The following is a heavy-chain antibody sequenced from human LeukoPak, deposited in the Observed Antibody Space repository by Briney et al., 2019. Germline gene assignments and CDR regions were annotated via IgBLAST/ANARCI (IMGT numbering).Heavy chain of an antibody. Sequence: GASVKVSCKASGYTFTGYYMHWVRQAPGQGLEWVGRINPNSGGTNYAQKFQGRVTMTRDTSISTAYMELSRLRSDDTAVYYCARTDSSGYYPYYFDYWGQGTLVTVSS. J-gene: IGHJ4*02. V-gene: IGHV1-2*06. CDR1: GYTFTGYY. CDR2: INPNSGGT. D-gene: IGHD3-22*01. CDR3: ARTDSSGYYPYYFDY.